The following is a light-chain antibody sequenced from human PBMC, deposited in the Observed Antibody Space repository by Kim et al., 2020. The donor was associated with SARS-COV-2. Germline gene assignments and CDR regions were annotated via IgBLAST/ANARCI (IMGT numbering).Light chain of an antibody. V-gene: IGKV1-27*01. CDR2: GAS. J-gene: IGKJ4*01. Sequence: SASVGDRVTLTCRASQDISNYLAWYQQKPGKVPQLLIYGASTLQSGVPSRFSGSGSGTEFTLTISSLQPEDVATYYCQKYHSAPLTFGGGTKLEIK. CDR1: QDISNY. CDR3: QKYHSAPLT.